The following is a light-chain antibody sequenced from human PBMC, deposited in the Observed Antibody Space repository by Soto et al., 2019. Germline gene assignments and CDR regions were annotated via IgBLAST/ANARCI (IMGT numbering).Light chain of an antibody. Sequence: EILMTQSPATLSVSPGERVTLSCRASQSISSNLAWYQQKPGQAPRLLIFGASTRATGTPARFSGSGSGTEFTLTISRLEPEDFAVYYCQQYGSSGTFGQGTKVDIK. J-gene: IGKJ1*01. CDR1: QSISSN. V-gene: IGKV3-15*01. CDR3: QQYGSSGT. CDR2: GAS.